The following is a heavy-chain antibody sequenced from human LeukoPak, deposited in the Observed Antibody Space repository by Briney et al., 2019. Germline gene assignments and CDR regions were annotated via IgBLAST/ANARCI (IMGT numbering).Heavy chain of an antibody. D-gene: IGHD3-10*01. CDR3: ARITVIRVAAMDV. CDR1: GFTFSSYW. J-gene: IGHJ6*03. CDR2: IKQDGSEK. Sequence: GGSLRLACAASGFTFSSYWMSCVRQAPGKGLEWVANIKQDGSEKYYVDSVKGRFTISRDNAKNSLYLQMNSLRAEDTAVYYCARITVIRVAAMDVWGKGTTVTISS. V-gene: IGHV3-7*01.